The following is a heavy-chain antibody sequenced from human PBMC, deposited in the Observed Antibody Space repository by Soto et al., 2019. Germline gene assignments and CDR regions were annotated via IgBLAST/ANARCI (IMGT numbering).Heavy chain of an antibody. CDR2: IYHSGST. CDR3: SRAAMGGSSWPFDY. V-gene: IGHV4-4*02. J-gene: IGHJ4*02. CDR1: GGSISSRNW. Sequence: QVQLQESGPGLVKPSGTLSLTCAVSGGSISSRNWWGWVRQPPGKGLEWTGEIYHSGSTNYNPALKTRPTTTGHNDKTQISLKLSSVTAADTAVYYCSRAAMGGSSWPFDYWGQGTLVTVSS. D-gene: IGHD6-13*01.